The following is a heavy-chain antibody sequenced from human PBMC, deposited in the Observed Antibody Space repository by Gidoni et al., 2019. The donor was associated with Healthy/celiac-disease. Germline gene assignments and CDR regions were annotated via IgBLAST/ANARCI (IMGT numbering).Heavy chain of an antibody. V-gene: IGHV4-39*01. Sequence: QLQLQESGPGLVKPSETLSLTCPVSGGSISSSSYYWGWIRQPPGKVLEWIGSIYYSGSPYYNPSLKCRVTISVDTSKNQFSLKLSSVTAADTAVYYCARRPPVGATTFSLRLGYWFDPWGQGTLVTVSS. CDR2: IYYSGSP. CDR1: GGSISSSSYY. D-gene: IGHD1-26*01. J-gene: IGHJ5*02. CDR3: ARRPPVGATTFSLRLGYWFDP.